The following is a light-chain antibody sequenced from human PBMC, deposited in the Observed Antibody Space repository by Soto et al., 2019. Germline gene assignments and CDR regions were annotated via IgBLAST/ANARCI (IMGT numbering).Light chain of an antibody. CDR3: CSYAGSSTYVV. J-gene: IGLJ2*01. V-gene: IGLV2-23*01. CDR2: EGS. Sequence: QSVLTQPPSVSGAPGQRVTISCTATRSSTGAEYDVHWYQQRPGTAPKLMIYEGSKRPSGVSNRFSGSKSGNTASLTISGLQAEDEADYYCCSYAGSSTYVVFGGGTKLTVL. CDR1: RSSTGAEYD.